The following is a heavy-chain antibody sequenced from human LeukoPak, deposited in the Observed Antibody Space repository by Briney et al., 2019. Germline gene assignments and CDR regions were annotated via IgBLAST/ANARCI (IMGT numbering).Heavy chain of an antibody. D-gene: IGHD5-18*01. J-gene: IGHJ6*03. V-gene: IGHV3-7*03. Sequence: PGGSLRLSCAASGFTFSSYWMSWVRQAPGKGLEWVANIKQDGSEKYYVDSVKGRFTISRDNAKNSLYLQMNSLRAEDTALYHCARDSYGRKIVYYYYYMDVWGKGTTVTVSS. CDR2: IKQDGSEK. CDR3: ARDSYGRKIVYYYYYMDV. CDR1: GFTFSSYW.